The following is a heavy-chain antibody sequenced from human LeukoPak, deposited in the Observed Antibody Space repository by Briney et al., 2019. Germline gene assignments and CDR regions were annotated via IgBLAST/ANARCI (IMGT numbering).Heavy chain of an antibody. D-gene: IGHD1-7*01. Sequence: SETLSLTRTLSLGSIRSSSYYSGWIRQPPGNGLEWIGRIYYSGSTYTNPPLKSRVTISVDTPKNPFSLKLSSLTPADTAMSYPASPGYKGIYVEFDYWGQGALVTVSS. CDR1: LGSIRSSSYY. V-gene: IGHV4-39*02. J-gene: IGHJ4*02. CDR3: ASPGYKGIYVEFDY. CDR2: IYYSGST.